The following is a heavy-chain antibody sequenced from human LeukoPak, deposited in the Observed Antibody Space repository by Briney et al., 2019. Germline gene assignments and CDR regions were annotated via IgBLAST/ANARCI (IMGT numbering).Heavy chain of an antibody. Sequence: SETLSLTCTVSGGSISSYYWSWIRQPPGKGLEWIGNIHYSGSTYYNPSLKSPVSISVDTSKNHFSLQLSSVTAADTAVYYCAGRVGASIWTGMHFWGQGTLVAVSS. CDR1: GGSISSYY. CDR2: IHYSGST. J-gene: IGHJ4*02. CDR3: AGRVGASIWTGMHF. D-gene: IGHD1-26*01. V-gene: IGHV4-59*04.